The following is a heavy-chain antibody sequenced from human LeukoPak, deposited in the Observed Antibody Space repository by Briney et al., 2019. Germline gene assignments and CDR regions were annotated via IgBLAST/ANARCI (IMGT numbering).Heavy chain of an antibody. D-gene: IGHD6-19*01. V-gene: IGHV1-2*06. CDR2: INPNSGGT. Sequence: ASVKVSCKASGYTFTGYYMHWVRQAPGQGLEWMGRINPNSGGTNYAQKFQGRVTMTRDTSISTAYMELSRLRSDDTAVYYCASTYSSGSLLFYFDYWGQGTLFTVSS. CDR1: GYTFTGYY. J-gene: IGHJ4*02. CDR3: ASTYSSGSLLFYFDY.